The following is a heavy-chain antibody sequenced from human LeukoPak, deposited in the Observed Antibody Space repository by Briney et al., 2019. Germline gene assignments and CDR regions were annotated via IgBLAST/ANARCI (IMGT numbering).Heavy chain of an antibody. CDR2: TYYRSKWYN. CDR3: AGDRSAVAGGDNAFDI. D-gene: IGHD6-19*01. V-gene: IGHV6-1*01. Sequence: SQTLSLTCAISGNSVSSNSAAWNWIRQSPSRGLEWLGRTYYRSKWYNDYAVSVKSRITINPDTSKNQFSLQLNSVTPEDTAVYYCAGDRSAVAGGDNAFDIWGQGTMVTVSS. CDR1: GNSVSSNSAA. J-gene: IGHJ3*02.